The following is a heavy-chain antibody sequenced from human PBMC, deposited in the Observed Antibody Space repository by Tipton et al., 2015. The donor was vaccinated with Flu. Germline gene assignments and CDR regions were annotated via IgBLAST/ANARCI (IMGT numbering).Heavy chain of an antibody. V-gene: IGHV4-59*08. Sequence: LRLSCTVSYGSISNYYWSWIRQPPGKGLEYIGYIYYGGSATYTPSLKSRVTISLETSKNQFSLRVTSVTVADTAVYYCAGRSVAGSGSDYWGQGALVTVSS. CDR2: IYYGGSA. J-gene: IGHJ4*02. D-gene: IGHD6-19*01. CDR3: AGRSVAGSGSDY. CDR1: YGSISNYY.